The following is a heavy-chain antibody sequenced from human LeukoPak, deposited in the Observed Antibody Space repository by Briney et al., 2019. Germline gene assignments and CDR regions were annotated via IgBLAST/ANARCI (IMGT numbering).Heavy chain of an antibody. D-gene: IGHD3-22*01. Sequence: GGSLRLSCAASGFTFSSYSMNWVRQAPGKGLEWVSSISSSSSYIYYADSVKGRFTIYRDNAKNSLYLQMNSLRAEDTAVYYCARAEVVDSSGYYPPEEFDYWGQGTLVTVSS. CDR1: GFTFSSYS. J-gene: IGHJ4*02. V-gene: IGHV3-21*01. CDR3: ARAEVVDSSGYYPPEEFDY. CDR2: ISSSSSYI.